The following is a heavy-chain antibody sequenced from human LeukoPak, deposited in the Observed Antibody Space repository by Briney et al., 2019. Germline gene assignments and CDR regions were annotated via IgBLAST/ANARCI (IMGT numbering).Heavy chain of an antibody. V-gene: IGHV1-46*01. Sequence: ASVKVSCKASGFTFTNYNMHWVRQAPGQRLEWMGIIKPSGGSTNYAQNFQGRVTMTRDTSISTAYMELSRLRSDDTAVYYCARDLSYSGYDPDPSFDYWGQGTLVTVSS. J-gene: IGHJ4*02. CDR2: IKPSGGST. D-gene: IGHD5-12*01. CDR1: GFTFTNYN. CDR3: ARDLSYSGYDPDPSFDY.